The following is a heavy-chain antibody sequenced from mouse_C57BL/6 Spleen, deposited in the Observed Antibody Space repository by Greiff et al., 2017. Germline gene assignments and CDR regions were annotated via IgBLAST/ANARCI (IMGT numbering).Heavy chain of an antibody. J-gene: IGHJ2*01. Sequence: VQLQQPGAELVRPGTSVKLSCKASGYTFTSYWMHWVKQRPGQGLEWIGVIDPSDSYTNYNQKFKGKATLTVDTSSSTAYMQLSSLTSEDSAVYYCARGHYYGSSHYFDYWGQGTTLTVSS. D-gene: IGHD1-1*01. V-gene: IGHV1-59*01. CDR1: GYTFTSYW. CDR2: IDPSDSYT. CDR3: ARGHYYGSSHYFDY.